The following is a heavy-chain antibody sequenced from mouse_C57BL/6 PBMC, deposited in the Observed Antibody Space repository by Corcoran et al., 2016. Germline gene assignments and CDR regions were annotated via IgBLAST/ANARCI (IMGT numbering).Heavy chain of an antibody. CDR3: ARGDYYGSSSSGTFAY. CDR1: GYTFTDYY. CDR2: INPYNGGT. D-gene: IGHD1-1*01. Sequence: EVQLQQSGPVLVKPGASVKMSCKASGYTFTDYYMNWVKQSHGKSLEWIGVINPYNGGTSYNQKFKGKATLTVDKSSSTAYMELNSLTSEDSAVYYCARGDYYGSSSSGTFAYWGQGTLVTVSA. V-gene: IGHV1-19*01. J-gene: IGHJ3*01.